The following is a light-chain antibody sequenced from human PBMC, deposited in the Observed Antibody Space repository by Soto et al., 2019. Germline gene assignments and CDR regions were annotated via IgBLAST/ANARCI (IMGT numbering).Light chain of an antibody. CDR2: WAS. J-gene: IGKJ3*01. CDR1: QSVFFSSYNKDF. V-gene: IGKV4-1*01. CDR3: HQYCSTPLT. Sequence: DIVMTQSPDSLAVSLGERATINCKSSQSVFFSSYNKDFLAWYQQKPGQPPKLLIYWASTREAGVPDRFSGSGSVTSFTLTFSTLQAEDVAVYYCHQYCSTPLTFGRGTKVDIQ.